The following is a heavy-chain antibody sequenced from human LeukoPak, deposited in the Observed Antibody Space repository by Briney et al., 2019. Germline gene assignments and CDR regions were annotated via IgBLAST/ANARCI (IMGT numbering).Heavy chain of an antibody. D-gene: IGHD4-17*01. Sequence: ASVKVSCKASGYTFTSYGISSVRQAPGQGLEWMGWISAYNGNTNYAQKLQGRVTMTTDTSTSTAYMELRSLRSDDTAVYYCARDGNDYGDYVIDYWGQGTLVTVSS. CDR2: ISAYNGNT. J-gene: IGHJ4*02. V-gene: IGHV1-18*01. CDR3: ARDGNDYGDYVIDY. CDR1: GYTFTSYG.